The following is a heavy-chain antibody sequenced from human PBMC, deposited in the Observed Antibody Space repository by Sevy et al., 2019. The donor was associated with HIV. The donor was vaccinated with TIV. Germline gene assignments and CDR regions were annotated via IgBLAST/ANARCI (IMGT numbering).Heavy chain of an antibody. CDR2: IFYSGST. J-gene: IGHJ5*02. V-gene: IGHV4-39*02. CDR1: GDSISSSNYY. Sequence: SETLSLTCTVSGDSISSSNYYWGWIRQPPGKGLEWIGNIFYSGSTYYNPSLKSRVTISEATSKNHFSLRLSSVTAADTAVYYCARLAIFGMLTTIWFDPWGQGTLVTVSS. D-gene: IGHD3-3*01. CDR3: ARLAIFGMLTTIWFDP.